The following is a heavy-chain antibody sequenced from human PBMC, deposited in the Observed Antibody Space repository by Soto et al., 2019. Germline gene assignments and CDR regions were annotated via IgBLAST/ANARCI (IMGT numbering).Heavy chain of an antibody. V-gene: IGHV3-7*01. CDR1: GFTFSSYW. J-gene: IGHJ4*02. CDR3: ARDPAAYGGNKEASFDY. CDR2: IKQDGSEK. Sequence: EVQLVESGGGLVQPGGSLRLSCAASGFTFSSYWMSWVRQAPGKGLEWVANIKQDGSEKYYVDSVKGRFTISRDNAKNSLYLQMNSLRAEDTAVYYCARDPAAYGGNKEASFDYWGQGTLVTVSS. D-gene: IGHD4-17*01.